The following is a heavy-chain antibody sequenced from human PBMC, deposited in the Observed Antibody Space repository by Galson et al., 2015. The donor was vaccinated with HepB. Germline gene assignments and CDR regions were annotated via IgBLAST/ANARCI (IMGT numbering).Heavy chain of an antibody. CDR1: GYTFTGYY. Sequence: SVKVSCKASGYTFTGYYMHWVRQAPGQGLEWMGWINPNSGGTNYAQKFQGRVTMTRDTSISTAYMELRRLRSDDTAVFYCAREIVGATTSGYAFDIWGQGTMVTVPS. D-gene: IGHD1-26*01. J-gene: IGHJ3*02. CDR3: AREIVGATTSGYAFDI. V-gene: IGHV1-2*02. CDR2: INPNSGGT.